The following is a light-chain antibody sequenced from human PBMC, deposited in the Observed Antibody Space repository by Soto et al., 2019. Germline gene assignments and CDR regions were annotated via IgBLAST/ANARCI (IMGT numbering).Light chain of an antibody. CDR2: GPS. CDR1: QTVTSSN. J-gene: IGKJ3*01. CDR3: QQYGESLPLT. Sequence: EFVLTQSPDTLSLPPGERATLSCRASQTVTSSNVAWYQQKPGQAPRPLVYGPSTRATGVPDRFSGSGSGTDSTLTISRLETEDCAVYSCQQYGESLPLTFGPGTKVEIK. V-gene: IGKV3-20*01.